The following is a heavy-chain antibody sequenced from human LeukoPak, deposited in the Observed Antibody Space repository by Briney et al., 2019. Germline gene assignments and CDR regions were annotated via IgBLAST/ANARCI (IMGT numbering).Heavy chain of an antibody. CDR1: GGTFSSYA. Sequence: ASVKVSCKASGGTFSSYAISWVRQAPGQGLEWMGIISPTTGSTTYAQKFQGRVTMTRDMSTSTVYMELSSLRSEDTALYYCARGESYYDRSGYGDWGQGTLVTVSS. CDR3: ARGESYYDRSGYGD. J-gene: IGHJ4*02. D-gene: IGHD3-22*01. CDR2: ISPTTGST. V-gene: IGHV1-46*01.